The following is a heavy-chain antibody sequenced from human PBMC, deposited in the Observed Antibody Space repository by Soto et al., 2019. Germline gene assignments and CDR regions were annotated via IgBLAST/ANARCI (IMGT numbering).Heavy chain of an antibody. J-gene: IGHJ4*02. D-gene: IGHD3-16*02. CDR1: GYTFTSYG. V-gene: IGHV1-18*01. CDR2: ISAYNGNT. CDR3: ARGVHYDYVWGSYRSPSGFGY. Sequence: GASVKVSCKASGYTFTSYGISWVRQAPGQGLEWMGWISAYNGNTNYAQKLQGRVTMTTDTSTSTAYMELSSLRSEDTAVYYCARGVHYDYVWGSYRSPSGFGYWGQGTLVTVSS.